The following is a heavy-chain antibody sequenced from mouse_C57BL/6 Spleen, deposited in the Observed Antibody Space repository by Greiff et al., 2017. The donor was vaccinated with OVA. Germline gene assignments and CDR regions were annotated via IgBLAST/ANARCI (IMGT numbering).Heavy chain of an antibody. CDR1: GYTFTSYW. J-gene: IGHJ2*01. Sequence: QVQLQQPGAELVKPGPSVKLSCKASGYTFTSYWMQWVNQRPGQGLEWIGEIDPSDSSTNSTQKFKGKATLTVRTIPNTALMMLSSLTSDDAAVYYCTRGTTDYFDYWGQGTTLTVSS. V-gene: IGHV1-50*01. D-gene: IGHD2-12*01. CDR3: TRGTTDYFDY. CDR2: IDPSDSST.